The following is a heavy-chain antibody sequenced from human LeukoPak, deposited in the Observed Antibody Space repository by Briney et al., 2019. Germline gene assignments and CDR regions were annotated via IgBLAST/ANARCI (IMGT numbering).Heavy chain of an antibody. CDR1: GFSFSSYS. D-gene: IGHD2/OR15-2a*01. V-gene: IGHV3-48*01. J-gene: IGHJ4*02. CDR2: ISGDGNAK. Sequence: GGSLRLSCAASGFSFSSYSISWVRQAPGKGLEWVSYISGDGNAKHYTDSVKGRFTISRDNAKNALYLEMNSLRAEDTAVYFCARDYVYAFEYWGQGTLVTASS. CDR3: ARDYVYAFEY.